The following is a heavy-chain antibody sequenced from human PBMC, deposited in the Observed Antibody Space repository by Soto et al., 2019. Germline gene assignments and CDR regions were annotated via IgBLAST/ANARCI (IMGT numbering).Heavy chain of an antibody. J-gene: IGHJ6*02. V-gene: IGHV1-2*04. CDR2: INPNSGGT. CDR3: AAIGAPTVTTQDQRDDYYYYYGMDV. CDR1: GYTFTGYY. Sequence: GASVKVSCKASGYTFTGYYMHWVRQAPGQGLEWMGWINPNSGGTNYAQKFQGWVTMTRDTSISTAYMELSRLRSDDTAVYYCAAIGAPTVTTQDQRDDYYYYYGMDVWGQGTTVTVSS. D-gene: IGHD4-17*01.